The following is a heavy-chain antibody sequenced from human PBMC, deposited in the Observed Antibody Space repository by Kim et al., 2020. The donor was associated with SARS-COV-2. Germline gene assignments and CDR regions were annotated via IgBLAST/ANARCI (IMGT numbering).Heavy chain of an antibody. D-gene: IGHD2-2*01. V-gene: IGHV3-21*01. CDR3: AREGGIVVVPAAPSYYGMDV. CDR1: GFTFSSYS. J-gene: IGHJ6*02. CDR2: ISSSSSYI. Sequence: GGSLRLSCAASGFTFSSYSMNWVRQAPGKGLEWVSSISSSSSYIYYADSVKGRFTISRDNAKNSLYLQMNSLRAEDTAVYYCAREGGIVVVPAAPSYYGMDVWGQGTTVTVSS.